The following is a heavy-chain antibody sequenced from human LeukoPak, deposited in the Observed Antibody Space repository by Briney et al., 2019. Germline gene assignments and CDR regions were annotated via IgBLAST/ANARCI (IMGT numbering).Heavy chain of an antibody. CDR3: ARDRIAVAAFDAFDI. V-gene: IGHV1-2*06. D-gene: IGHD6-19*01. CDR1: GYTFTGYY. Sequence: ASVKVSCKASGYTFTGYYMHWVRQAPGQGLEWMGRINPNSGGTNYAQKFQGRVTMTRETSISTAYMELSRLRSDDTAVYYCARDRIAVAAFDAFDIWGQGTMVTVSS. CDR2: INPNSGGT. J-gene: IGHJ3*02.